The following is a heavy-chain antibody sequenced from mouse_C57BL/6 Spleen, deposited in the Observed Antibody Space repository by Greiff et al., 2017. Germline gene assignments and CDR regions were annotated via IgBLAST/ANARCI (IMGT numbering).Heavy chain of an antibody. CDR2: IHPSSGST. CDR3: ARLDYGRSYVFDY. CDR1: GYTFTSYW. V-gene: IGHV1-64*01. J-gene: IGHJ2*01. Sequence: QVLLQQPGAELVKPGASVKLSCTASGYTFTSYWMPWVKQRPGQGLEWIGMIHPSSGSTNYNEKFKGKATLTVDKSSSTAYMQLSSLTSEDSAVXYCARLDYGRSYVFDYWGQGTTLTVSA. D-gene: IGHD1-1*01.